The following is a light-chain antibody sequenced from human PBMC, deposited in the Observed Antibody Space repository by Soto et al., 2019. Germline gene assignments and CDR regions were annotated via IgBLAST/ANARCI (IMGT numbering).Light chain of an antibody. CDR1: SSDVGGYNY. V-gene: IGLV2-14*01. J-gene: IGLJ2*01. Sequence: QSALTQPASVSGSPGQSITISCTGTSSDVGGYNYVSWYQQHPGKAPKLMIYDVSNRPSGVSNRFSGSKSGNTASLTISGLQAEDEADHYCSSYPSSSTLGVVFGGGTKLTVL. CDR2: DVS. CDR3: SSYPSSSTLGVV.